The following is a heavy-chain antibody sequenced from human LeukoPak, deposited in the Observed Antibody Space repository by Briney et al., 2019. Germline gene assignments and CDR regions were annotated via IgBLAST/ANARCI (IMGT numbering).Heavy chain of an antibody. V-gene: IGHV1-2*02. D-gene: IGHD6-13*01. CDR3: AREGIAAAVNFRPFDS. Sequence: ASVKVSCKASGYTFPGYYMHWVRQAPGQGLQWMKWLNLKSSGINYEQEFQDRVKMTRDTSISNAYMELSRLRSDDTAVYYCAREGIAAAVNFRPFDSWGQGTLVTVSS. J-gene: IGHJ4*02. CDR1: GYTFPGYY. CDR2: LNLKSSGI.